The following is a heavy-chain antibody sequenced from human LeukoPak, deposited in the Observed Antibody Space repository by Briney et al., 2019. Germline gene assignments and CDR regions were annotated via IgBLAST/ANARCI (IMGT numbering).Heavy chain of an antibody. V-gene: IGHV3-7*01. CDR1: RFSFSHYW. Sequence: GGSLRLSCAASRFSFSHYWMTWVRQAPGKGVEWVASINQDASDKHYADSVKGRFTISRDNAKNSLYLQMNSLRVEDTAVYYCLGGVAADYWGRGTLVTDSS. CDR3: LGGVAADY. D-gene: IGHD3-16*01. J-gene: IGHJ4*02. CDR2: INQDASDK.